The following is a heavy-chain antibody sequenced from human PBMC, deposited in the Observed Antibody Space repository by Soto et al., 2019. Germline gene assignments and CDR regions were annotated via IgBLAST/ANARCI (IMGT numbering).Heavy chain of an antibody. Sequence: SVKVSCKASGGTFSSYAISWVRQAPGQGLEWMGGIIPIFGTANYAQKFQGRVTITADESTSTAYMELSSLRSEDTAVYYCASPTKHDYGDPYDFDYWGQGTLVTVSS. V-gene: IGHV1-69*13. CDR2: IIPIFGTA. J-gene: IGHJ4*02. D-gene: IGHD4-17*01. CDR1: GGTFSSYA. CDR3: ASPTKHDYGDPYDFDY.